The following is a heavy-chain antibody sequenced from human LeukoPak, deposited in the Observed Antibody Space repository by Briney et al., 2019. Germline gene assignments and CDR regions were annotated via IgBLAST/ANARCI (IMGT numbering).Heavy chain of an antibody. CDR2: INPSGGST. V-gene: IGHV1-46*01. Sequence: ASVKVSCKASGYTFTSYYMHWVRQAPGQGLEWMGIINPSGGSTSYAQKFQGRVTMTRDTSTSTVYMGLSSLRSEDTAVYYCARGALAYCGGDCYSPDYWGQGTLVTVSS. D-gene: IGHD2-21*02. J-gene: IGHJ4*02. CDR3: ARGALAYCGGDCYSPDY. CDR1: GYTFTSYY.